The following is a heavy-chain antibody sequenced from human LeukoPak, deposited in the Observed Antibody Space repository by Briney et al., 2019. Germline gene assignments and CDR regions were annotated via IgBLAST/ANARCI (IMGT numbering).Heavy chain of an antibody. CDR1: GGSISSYY. D-gene: IGHD4-17*01. CDR3: AKASVTTSKGYYYYGMDV. Sequence: PSEILSLTCTVSGGSISSYYWSWIRQPAGKGLEWIGRIYTSGSTNYNPSLKSRVTMSVDTSKNQFSLKLSSVTAADTAVYYCAKASVTTSKGYYYYGMDVWGQGTTVTVSS. V-gene: IGHV4-4*07. CDR2: IYTSGST. J-gene: IGHJ6*02.